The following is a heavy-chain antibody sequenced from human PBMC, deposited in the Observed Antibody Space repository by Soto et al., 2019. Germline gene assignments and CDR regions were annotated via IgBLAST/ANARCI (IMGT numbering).Heavy chain of an antibody. CDR2: IIPILGIA. Sequence: QVQLVQSGAEVKKPGSSVKVSCKASGGTFSSYTISWVRQAPGQGLEWMGRIIPILGIANYALKFQGRVTITADKSTSTAYMELSSLRSEDTAVYYCARNYCSSTSWLNWFDTWGQGTLVAVSS. CDR3: ARNYCSSTSWLNWFDT. D-gene: IGHD2-2*01. J-gene: IGHJ5*02. CDR1: GGTFSSYT. V-gene: IGHV1-69*02.